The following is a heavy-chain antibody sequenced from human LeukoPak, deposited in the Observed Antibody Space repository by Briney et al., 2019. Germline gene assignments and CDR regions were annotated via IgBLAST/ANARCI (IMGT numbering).Heavy chain of an antibody. J-gene: IGHJ4*02. Sequence: ASETVSCKSSGYTFTIYYIHWVRQAPGQGLEWMGIINPSGSNTNYARKFQGRVTMTRDTSTGTVYMELSSLRAEDTAMYYCAREEDGGYFDYWGQGTVVTVSS. CDR1: GYTFTIYY. D-gene: IGHD2-15*01. CDR2: INPSGSNT. V-gene: IGHV1-46*01. CDR3: AREEDGGYFDY.